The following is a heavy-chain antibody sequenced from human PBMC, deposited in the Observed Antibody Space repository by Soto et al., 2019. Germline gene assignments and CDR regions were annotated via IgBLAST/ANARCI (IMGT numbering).Heavy chain of an antibody. J-gene: IGHJ4*02. CDR1: GGSISNSNW. Sequence: QVQLQESGPGLVKPAGTLSLTCAVSGGSISNSNWWSWVRQPPGKGLEWIGDIYHNGNTNYSPSLKSRVAISLDKSQNQFSLKLTSVTAADTAVYYCAGSAVSARTYFFDYWGQGTLATVSS. V-gene: IGHV4-4*02. CDR2: IYHNGNT. D-gene: IGHD2-21*01. CDR3: AGSAVSARTYFFDY.